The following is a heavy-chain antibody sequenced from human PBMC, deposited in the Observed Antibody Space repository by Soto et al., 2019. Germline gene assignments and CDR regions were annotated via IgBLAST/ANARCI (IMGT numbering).Heavy chain of an antibody. CDR1: GGTINSGDYF. CDR2: IFYTGST. D-gene: IGHD3-16*02. CDR3: AITNYDYVWGSYRKEAFDI. Sequence: SETLSLTCSVSGGTINSGDYFWSWIRQPPGKGLEWIGSIFYTGSTYYSPSLKSRASMSMDTSKNLFSLRLRSLTAADTAVYYCAITNYDYVWGSYRKEAFDIWGQGTMVTVSS. J-gene: IGHJ3*02. V-gene: IGHV4-30-4*01.